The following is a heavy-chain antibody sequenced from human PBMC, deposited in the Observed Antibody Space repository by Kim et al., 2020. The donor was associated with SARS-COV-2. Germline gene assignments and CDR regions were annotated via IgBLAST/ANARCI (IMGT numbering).Heavy chain of an antibody. D-gene: IGHD2-15*01. CDR2: ICDSDSKT. V-gene: IGHV3-23*01. Sequence: GGSLRLSCAASGFTISSYALTWVRQAPGKVPEWVSTICDSDSKTYYVDSVKGRFTISRDNSKSTLWLEMNSLRADDTAVYYCAKGGRNSCYSRLEYWGQGALVTVSS. CDR1: GFTISSYA. J-gene: IGHJ4*02. CDR3: AKGGRNSCYSRLEY.